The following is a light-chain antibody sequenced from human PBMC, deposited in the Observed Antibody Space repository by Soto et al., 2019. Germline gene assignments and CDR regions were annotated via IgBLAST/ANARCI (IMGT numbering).Light chain of an antibody. CDR1: QTISSW. J-gene: IGKJ1*01. CDR3: QQYNSYPWT. CDR2: KTS. V-gene: IGKV1-5*03. Sequence: DIQMTPSPSTLSASVGDRVTITCRTSQTISSWLAWYQQKPGKAPKLLMYKTSSLESGVPSRFSGSRSGTEFTLTISSLQPDDFATYFCQQYNSYPWTFGQGTKVDIK.